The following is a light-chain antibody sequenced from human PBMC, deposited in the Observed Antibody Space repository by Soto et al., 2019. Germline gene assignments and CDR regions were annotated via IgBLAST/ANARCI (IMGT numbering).Light chain of an antibody. V-gene: IGLV7-43*01. J-gene: IGLJ2*01. Sequence: QTVVTQEPSLTVSPGGTVTLTCASSTGTVTSGHYPNWLQQKPGQAPRALIYSTDTRHSWTPARFSGSLLGGKAALTLSGVQPEDESDYYCLLYYGGAVVFGGGTKGTVL. CDR1: TGTVTSGHY. CDR2: STD. CDR3: LLYYGGAVV.